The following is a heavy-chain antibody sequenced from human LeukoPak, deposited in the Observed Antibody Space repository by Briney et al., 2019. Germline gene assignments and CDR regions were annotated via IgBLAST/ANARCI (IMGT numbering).Heavy chain of an antibody. D-gene: IGHD6-19*01. J-gene: IGHJ4*02. CDR3: ARHYSSGWYTFDY. CDR1: GGSISSYY. Sequence: PSETLSLTCTVSGGSISSYYWSWIRQPPGKGLEWIGYIYSSGSTNYNPPLKSRVTISVDTSKNQFSLKLSSVTAAGTAVYYCARHYSSGWYTFDYWGQGTLVTVSS. V-gene: IGHV4-59*08. CDR2: IYSSGST.